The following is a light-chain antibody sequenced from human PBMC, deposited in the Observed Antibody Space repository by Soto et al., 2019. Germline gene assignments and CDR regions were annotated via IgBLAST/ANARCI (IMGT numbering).Light chain of an antibody. CDR2: WAS. V-gene: IGKV4-1*01. Sequence: DIVMTQSPDSLAVSLGERATINCKSSQGVLCSSNNKNYLAWYQQKPGQPPKLLIYWASTRESGVPDRFSGSGSGTEFTLTISSLQAEDEAVYYCQQYYSTPRTFGEGTKVEIK. CDR1: QGVLCSSNNKNY. CDR3: QQYYSTPRT. J-gene: IGKJ1*01.